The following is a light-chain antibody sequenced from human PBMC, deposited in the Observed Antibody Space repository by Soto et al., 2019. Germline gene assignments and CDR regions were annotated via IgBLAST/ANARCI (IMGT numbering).Light chain of an antibody. CDR1: QSVSSSY. V-gene: IGKV3-20*01. J-gene: IGKJ2*01. CDR2: GAS. Sequence: EIVLTQSPGTLSLSPGERATLSCRASQSVSSSYLAWYQQKPGRAPRLLIYGASSRATGITDRFSGRGSGTDFTLTISRPEAEDFAVYYCQQYGSSAYTFGRGTKLEIK. CDR3: QQYGSSAYT.